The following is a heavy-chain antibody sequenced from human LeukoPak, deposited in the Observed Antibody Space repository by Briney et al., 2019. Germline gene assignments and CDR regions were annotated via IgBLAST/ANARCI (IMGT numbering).Heavy chain of an antibody. D-gene: IGHD5-12*01. CDR1: GGSISSSSYY. Sequence: SETLSLTCTVSGGSISSSSYYWGWIRQPPGKGLEWIGSIYYSGSTNYNPSLKSRVTMSVDTSKNQFSLKLSSVTAADTAVYYCARASKLSGFKDYWGQGTLVTVSS. J-gene: IGHJ4*02. V-gene: IGHV4-39*07. CDR3: ARASKLSGFKDY. CDR2: IYYSGST.